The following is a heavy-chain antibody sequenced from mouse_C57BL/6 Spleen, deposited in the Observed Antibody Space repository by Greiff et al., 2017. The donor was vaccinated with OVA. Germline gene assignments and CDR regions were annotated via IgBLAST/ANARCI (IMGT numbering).Heavy chain of an antibody. D-gene: IGHD1-1*01. CDR1: GYSITSGYD. V-gene: IGHV3-1*01. CDR2: ISYSGST. J-gene: IGHJ4*01. CDR3: ARAYGSPYAMDY. Sequence: EVMLVESGPGMVKPSQSLSLTCTVTGYSITSGYDWHWIRHFPGNKLEWMGYISYSGSTNYNPSLKSRISITHDTSKNHFFLKLNSVTTEDTATYYCARAYGSPYAMDYWGQGTSVTVSS.